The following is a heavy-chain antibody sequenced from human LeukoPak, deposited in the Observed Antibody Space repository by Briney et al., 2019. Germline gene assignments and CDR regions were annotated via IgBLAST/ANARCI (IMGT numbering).Heavy chain of an antibody. V-gene: IGHV3-30-3*01. CDR3: ARGPYSSSWYAGDAFDI. Sequence: GGSLRLSCAASGFTSSSYAMHWVRQAPGKGLEWVAVISYDGSNKYYADSVKGRFTISRDNSKNTLYLQMNSLRAEDTAVYYCARGPYSSSWYAGDAFDIWGQGTMVTVSS. CDR1: GFTSSSYA. J-gene: IGHJ3*02. D-gene: IGHD6-13*01. CDR2: ISYDGSNK.